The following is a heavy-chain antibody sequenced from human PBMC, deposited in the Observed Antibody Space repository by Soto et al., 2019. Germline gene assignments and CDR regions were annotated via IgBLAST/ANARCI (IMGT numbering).Heavy chain of an antibody. J-gene: IGHJ4*02. V-gene: IGHV4-30-4*01. D-gene: IGHD2-21*02. CDR3: ASANCGGDCSYRHDRYYFES. CDR1: GGSITSDDYY. CDR2: IFYSGST. Sequence: QVQLQESGPGLVKPSQSLSLTCTVSGGSITSDDYYWSWIRQPPGRGLEWIGYIFYSGSTHYNPSLKSRSIISLDTSQKQVSLKLSSATAADTAVYYCASANCGGDCSYRHDRYYFESWGQGTLVTVSS.